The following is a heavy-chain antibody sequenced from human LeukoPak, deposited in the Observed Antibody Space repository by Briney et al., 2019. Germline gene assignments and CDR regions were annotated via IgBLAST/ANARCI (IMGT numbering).Heavy chain of an antibody. Sequence: GGSLRLSCAASGFSLTTYGTHWLRQAPGKGLEWVAVIWYDGSKKFYGDSVKGRFTVSRDTSENTMYLQMNTLRAEDTAVYYGARDGGSGIDYWGQGTLVTVYS. J-gene: IGHJ4*02. CDR3: ARDGGSGIDY. D-gene: IGHD3-10*01. CDR1: GFSLTTYG. CDR2: IWYDGSKK. V-gene: IGHV3-33*01.